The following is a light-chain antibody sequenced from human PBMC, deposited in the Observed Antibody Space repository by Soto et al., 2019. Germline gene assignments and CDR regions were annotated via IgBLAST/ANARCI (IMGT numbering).Light chain of an antibody. J-gene: IGLJ2*01. V-gene: IGLV2-23*01. CDR3: CSYAGSSTL. Sequence: QSALTQPASASGSPGQSITISCTGTSSDVGSYNLVSWYQQHPGKAPKLMIYEGSKRPSGVSTRFSGSKSGNTASLTISGLQAEDEADYYCCSYAGSSTLFGGGTKLTVL. CDR1: SSDVGSYNL. CDR2: EGS.